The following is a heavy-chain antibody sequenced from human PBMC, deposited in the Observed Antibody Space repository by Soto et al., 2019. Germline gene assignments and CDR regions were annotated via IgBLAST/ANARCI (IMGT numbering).Heavy chain of an antibody. CDR1: GFTFSSYW. Sequence: GGSLRLSCAASGFTFSSYWMTWVRQAPGKALEWLANIKHDGSESNYVDSVKGCFTISRDNAENSLYLQMDILRAEDTAVYYCARGWGYYFDLWGQGTLVTVSS. D-gene: IGHD2-21*01. CDR2: IKHDGSES. CDR3: ARGWGYYFDL. V-gene: IGHV3-7*02. J-gene: IGHJ4*02.